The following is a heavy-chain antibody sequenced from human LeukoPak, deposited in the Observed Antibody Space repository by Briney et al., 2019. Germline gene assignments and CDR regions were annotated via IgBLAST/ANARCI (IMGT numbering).Heavy chain of an antibody. V-gene: IGHV3-21*01. Sequence: GGSLRLSCAASGFTFSSYSMNWVRQAPGKGLEWVSSISSSSSHIYYADSVKGRFTISRDNAKNSLYLQMNSLRAEDTAVYYCARGTPHYYDSSGYYYGYWGQGTLVTVSS. CDR1: GFTFSSYS. CDR3: ARGTPHYYDSSGYYYGY. D-gene: IGHD3-22*01. J-gene: IGHJ4*02. CDR2: ISSSSSHI.